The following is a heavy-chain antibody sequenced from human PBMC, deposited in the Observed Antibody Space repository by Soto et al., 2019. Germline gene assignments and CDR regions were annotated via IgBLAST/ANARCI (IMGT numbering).Heavy chain of an antibody. V-gene: IGHV4-34*01. CDR1: GGSFSGYY. Sequence: QVQLQQWGAGLLKPSETLSLTCAVYGGSFSGYYWSWIRQPPGKGLEWIGEINHSGSTNYNPSLKSRVNISVETTKNQFSLKLSSVTAADTAVYYCARSIVGATKGAFDIWGQGTMVTVSS. D-gene: IGHD1-26*01. CDR2: INHSGST. CDR3: ARSIVGATKGAFDI. J-gene: IGHJ3*02.